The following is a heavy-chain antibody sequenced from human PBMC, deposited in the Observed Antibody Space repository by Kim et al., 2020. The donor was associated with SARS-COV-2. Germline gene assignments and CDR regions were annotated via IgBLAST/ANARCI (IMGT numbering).Heavy chain of an antibody. Sequence: YVKGRITISRDNAKNTLYLQMHSLRAEDTAVYYCARDGSTDYYYYYYMDVWGKGTTVTVSS. D-gene: IGHD1-26*01. V-gene: IGHV3-74*01. J-gene: IGHJ6*03. CDR3: ARDGSTDYYYYYYMDV.